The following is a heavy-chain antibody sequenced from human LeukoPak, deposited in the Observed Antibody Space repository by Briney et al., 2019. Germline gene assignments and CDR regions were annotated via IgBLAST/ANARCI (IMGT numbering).Heavy chain of an antibody. CDR2: FSDNT. Sequence: PGGSLRLSCTASGFNFGDYAVSWVRQGPGMELEWVSAFSDNTYYAESVKGRFTISRDYSKNTIYLQMDSLRVDDTALYYFVREGGRPPKGNWFDRWGQGTLVTVAS. V-gene: IGHV3-23*01. CDR3: VREGGRPPKGNWFDR. D-gene: IGHD1-26*01. CDR1: GFNFGDYA. J-gene: IGHJ5*02.